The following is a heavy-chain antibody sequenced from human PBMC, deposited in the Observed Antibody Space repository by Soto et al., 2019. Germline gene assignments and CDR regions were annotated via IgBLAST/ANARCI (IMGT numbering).Heavy chain of an antibody. V-gene: IGHV1-69*13. CDR2: IIPLFGTA. Sequence: SVKVSCKASGGTFSTYAIDWVRQAPGQGLEWMGGIIPLFGTAKYAQNFRGRITITADESTNTAYMELRGLRSQDTAVYYCARGAHYDRSGYYYFYWGQGTLVTVSS. J-gene: IGHJ4*02. CDR3: ARGAHYDRSGYYYFY. D-gene: IGHD3-22*01. CDR1: GGTFSTYA.